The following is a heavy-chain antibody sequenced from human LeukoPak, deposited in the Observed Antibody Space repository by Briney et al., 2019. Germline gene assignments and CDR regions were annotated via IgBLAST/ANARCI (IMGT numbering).Heavy chain of an antibody. D-gene: IGHD3-10*01. J-gene: IGHJ5*02. CDR2: IYYGGST. CDR1: GGSIISSSYY. Sequence: PSETLSLTCTVSGGSIISSSYYWGWLRQPPGMGLEWIGNIYYGGSTNYNPSLKSRATMSVDTSMNQFSLKLSSVTAADTAVYYCAKTIRVRGDAYNWFDPWGQGTLVTVSS. V-gene: IGHV4-39*01. CDR3: AKTIRVRGDAYNWFDP.